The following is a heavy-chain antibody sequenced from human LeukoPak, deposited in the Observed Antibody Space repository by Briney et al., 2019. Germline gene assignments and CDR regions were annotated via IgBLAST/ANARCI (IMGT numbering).Heavy chain of an antibody. J-gene: IGHJ4*02. D-gene: IGHD3-22*01. V-gene: IGHV1-18*01. CDR2: ISGYNGNA. CDR1: GYTFRNYG. Sequence: GASVKVSCKASGYTFRNYGIMWVRQAPGQGLEWMGWISGYNGNANYAQKLQGRVTMTRDTSTSTVYMELSSLRSEDTAVYYCARDVIIWGYDSSGYYDYWGQGTLVTVSS. CDR3: ARDVIIWGYDSSGYYDY.